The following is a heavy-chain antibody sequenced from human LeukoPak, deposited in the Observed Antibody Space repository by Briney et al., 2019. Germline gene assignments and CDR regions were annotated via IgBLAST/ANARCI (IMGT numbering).Heavy chain of an antibody. D-gene: IGHD3-10*01. CDR2: INHSGST. V-gene: IGHV4-34*01. CDR3: ARDRRYYGSGSYNGPNWFDP. CDR1: GGSFSGYY. Sequence: SETLSLTCAVYGGSFSGYYWSWIRQPPGKGLEWIGEINHSGSTNYNPSLKSRVTISVDTSKNQFSLKLSSVTAADTAVYYCARDRRYYGSGSYNGPNWFDPWGQGTLVTVSS. J-gene: IGHJ5*02.